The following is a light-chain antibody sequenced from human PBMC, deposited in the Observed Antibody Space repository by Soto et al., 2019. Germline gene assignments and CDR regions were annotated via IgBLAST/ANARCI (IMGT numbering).Light chain of an antibody. J-gene: IGKJ4*01. CDR3: QHYNNWPLLT. Sequence: EIVMTQSPATLSVSPGERATVSCRASQSASTKLAWYQQKPGQAPRLLIYAASTRATGIPVRFSGSGSGTEFTLTISSLQSEDFAVYYCQHYNNWPLLTFGGGTKVEIK. CDR1: QSASTK. CDR2: AAS. V-gene: IGKV3-15*01.